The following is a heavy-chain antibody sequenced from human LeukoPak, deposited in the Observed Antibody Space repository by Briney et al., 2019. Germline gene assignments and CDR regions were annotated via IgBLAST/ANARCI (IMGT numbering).Heavy chain of an antibody. J-gene: IGHJ6*02. Sequence: SETLSLTCAVYGGSFSDYYWSWIRQPPGKGLDWIGEINHSGSTNYNPSLKSRVTISVDTSKNQFSLKLSSVTAADTAVYYCARKASYYYGVDVWGQGTTVTVSS. CDR1: GGSFSDYY. V-gene: IGHV4-34*01. CDR2: INHSGST. CDR3: ARKASYYYGVDV.